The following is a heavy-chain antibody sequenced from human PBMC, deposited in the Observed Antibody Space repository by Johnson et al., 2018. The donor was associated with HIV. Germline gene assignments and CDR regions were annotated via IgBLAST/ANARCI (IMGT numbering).Heavy chain of an antibody. V-gene: IGHV3-20*04. CDR1: GFTFDDYG. Sequence: VQLVESGGGVVRPGVSLRLSCAASGFTFDDYGMSWVRQVTGKGLEWVSGINWNGGSTYYADSVKGRFTISRDNSKNTLYLQMNSLKTEDTAVYYCSTDRSITFGGVIVSAFDIWGQGTKVTVSS. CDR2: INWNGGST. D-gene: IGHD3-16*02. CDR3: STDRSITFGGVIVSAFDI. J-gene: IGHJ3*02.